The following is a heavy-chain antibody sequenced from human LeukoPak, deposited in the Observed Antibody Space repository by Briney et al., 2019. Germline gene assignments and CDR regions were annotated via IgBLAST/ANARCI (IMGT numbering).Heavy chain of an antibody. CDR2: INPNSGGT. Sequence: GASVKVSCKASGYTFTGYYMHWVRQAPGQGLEWMGWINPNSGGTNYAQKFQGRVTMTRDTSISTAYMELSRLRSDDTAVYYCARDLNYGDYVLPWGAMDVWGKWTTVTGSS. J-gene: IGHJ6*03. V-gene: IGHV1-2*02. D-gene: IGHD4-17*01. CDR3: ARDLNYGDYVLPWGAMDV. CDR1: GYTFTGYY.